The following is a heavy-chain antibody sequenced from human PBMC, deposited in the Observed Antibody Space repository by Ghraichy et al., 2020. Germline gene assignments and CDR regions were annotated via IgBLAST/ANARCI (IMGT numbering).Heavy chain of an antibody. CDR1: GGSFSGYY. CDR3: ARGRVRGVIRNWFDP. V-gene: IGHV4-34*01. CDR2: INHSGST. Sequence: SETLSLTCAVYGGSFSGYYWSWIRQPPGKGLEWIGEINHSGSTNYNPSLKSRVTISVDTSKNQFSLKLSSVTAADTAVYYCARGRVRGVIRNWFDPWAREPWSPSPQ. D-gene: IGHD3-10*01. J-gene: IGHJ5*02.